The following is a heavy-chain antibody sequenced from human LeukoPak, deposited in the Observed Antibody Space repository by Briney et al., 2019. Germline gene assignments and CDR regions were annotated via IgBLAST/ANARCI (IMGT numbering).Heavy chain of an antibody. Sequence: PGGSLRLSCAASGFTFSSYSMNLVRQAPGKGLEWVSSISSSSSYIYYADSVKGRFTISRDNAKNSLYLQMNSLRVEDTAVYYCAKVAKYYYGSETYYFFEHWGQGAPVTASS. CDR2: ISSSSSYI. CDR1: GFTFSSYS. J-gene: IGHJ4*02. D-gene: IGHD3-10*01. CDR3: AKVAKYYYGSETYYFFEH. V-gene: IGHV3-21*01.